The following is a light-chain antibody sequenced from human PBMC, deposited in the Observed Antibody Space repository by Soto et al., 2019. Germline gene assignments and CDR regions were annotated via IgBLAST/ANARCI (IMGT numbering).Light chain of an antibody. CDR2: AAS. CDR3: QQRSNWPCT. J-gene: IGKJ3*01. V-gene: IGKV3-11*01. CDR1: QSVSSY. Sequence: EIVLTQSPATLSLSPGERATLSCRARQSVSSYLAWYQQKPGQAPRLLIYAASNRATGIPARFSGSGSRTDFTLTITSLEPEDFAVYYCQQRSNWPCTFGPGTKVDIK.